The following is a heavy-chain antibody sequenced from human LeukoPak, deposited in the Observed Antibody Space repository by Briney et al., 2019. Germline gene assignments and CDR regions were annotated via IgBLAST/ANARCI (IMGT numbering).Heavy chain of an antibody. CDR3: VRQVGWAGAASLIEF. CDR2: MFYRGTT. V-gene: IGHV4-39*01. D-gene: IGHD1-26*01. CDR1: GVSISTSTHY. J-gene: IGHJ4*02. Sequence: SETLSLTCTVSGVSISTSTHYWAWIRQPRGRGLEWIASMFYRGTTYYNASLRSRVTLSVDTSMNQFSLKLSSVTASDTATFYCVRQVGWAGAASLIEFGGQGTLVTVSS.